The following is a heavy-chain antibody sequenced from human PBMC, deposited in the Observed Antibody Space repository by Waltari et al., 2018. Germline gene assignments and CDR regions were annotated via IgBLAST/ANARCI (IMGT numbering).Heavy chain of an antibody. CDR2: INEDGSEK. CDR1: DFIFSNFW. CDR3: ASGGHVDY. Sequence: EVQLVESGGGLVQPGGSLRLSCAASDFIFSNFWMTWVRQAPGKGLEWVANINEDGSEKNYVDSVKGRFTISRDNAKNSLYLQMNSLRPEDTAVYYCASGGHVDYCGQGTLVTVSS. V-gene: IGHV3-7*01. J-gene: IGHJ4*02.